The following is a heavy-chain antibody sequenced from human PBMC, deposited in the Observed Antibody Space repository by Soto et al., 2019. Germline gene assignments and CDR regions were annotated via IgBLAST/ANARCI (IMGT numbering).Heavy chain of an antibody. D-gene: IGHD5-12*01. CDR3: VSRLGYGYAMDV. J-gene: IGHJ6*02. V-gene: IGHV4-39*01. Sequence: SETLSLTCTVSGDSISSGGYYWGWVRQPPGKGLEWIGSIYYDGNTFYNSSLKSRVTIYRDTSRNQFSLRLSSVTAADTAVYYCVSRLGYGYAMDVWGQGTTVTVSS. CDR1: GDSISSGGYY. CDR2: IYYDGNT.